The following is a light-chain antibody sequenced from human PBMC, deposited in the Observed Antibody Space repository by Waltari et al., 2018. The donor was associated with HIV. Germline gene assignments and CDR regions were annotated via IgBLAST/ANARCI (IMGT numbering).Light chain of an antibody. J-gene: IGLJ2*01. CDR3: QSYDSTLTGSV. CDR2: GTT. CDR1: LSNIGAPYD. Sequence: QSVLTQPPSVSGAPGQRVTVSCTGTLSNIGAPYDVYWYQHVPGTAPRLLIFGTTNRPSGVPDRFSGSKSGTSASLTITGLQAEDEADYYCQSYDSTLTGSVFGGGTKVTVL. V-gene: IGLV1-40*01.